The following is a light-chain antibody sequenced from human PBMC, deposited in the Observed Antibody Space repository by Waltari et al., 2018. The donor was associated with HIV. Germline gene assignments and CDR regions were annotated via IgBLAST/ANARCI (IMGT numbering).Light chain of an antibody. CDR3: QQYYGTPLT. Sequence: DIVMTQSPDSLAVSLGERATINCKSSQSVLYNSNNKNYLAWYQRKPGQPPKLRIYWASTRESGVPDRFSGSGSGTDFTLTISSLQAEDVAVYYCQQYYGTPLTFGGGTKVEIK. CDR2: WAS. V-gene: IGKV4-1*01. CDR1: QSVLYNSNNKNY. J-gene: IGKJ4*01.